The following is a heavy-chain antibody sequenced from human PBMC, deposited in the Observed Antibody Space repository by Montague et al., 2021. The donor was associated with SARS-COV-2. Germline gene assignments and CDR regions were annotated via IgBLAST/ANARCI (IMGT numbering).Heavy chain of an antibody. J-gene: IGHJ3*01. Sequence: SETLSLTCTVSGGSITSSTYYWGWLRQPPGKGLEWIVSIYYGGNNFYNSSLKSRVAISVDTSKNHFSLKLSSVTAADTAVYYCARTVGSDDAFDVWGQGTMVTVYS. CDR2: IYYGGNN. V-gene: IGHV4-39*02. CDR3: ARTVGSDDAFDV. D-gene: IGHD4-11*01. CDR1: GGSITSSTYY.